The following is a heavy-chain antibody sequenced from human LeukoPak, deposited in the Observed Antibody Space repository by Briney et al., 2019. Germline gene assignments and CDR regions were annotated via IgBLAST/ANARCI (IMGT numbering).Heavy chain of an antibody. Sequence: GSLRLSCAASGFTFSSYWMTWVRQAPGKGLEWVANIKYDGSEEYYMDSVRGRFTISRDNAKNSLYLQMNSLRAEDTAVYYCARAPREWLLGYYFDYWGQGTLVTVSS. J-gene: IGHJ4*02. D-gene: IGHD3-3*01. CDR3: ARAPREWLLGYYFDY. CDR2: IKYDGSEE. V-gene: IGHV3-7*01. CDR1: GFTFSSYW.